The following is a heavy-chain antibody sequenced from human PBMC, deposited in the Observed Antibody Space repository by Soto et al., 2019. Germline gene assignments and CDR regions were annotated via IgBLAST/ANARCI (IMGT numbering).Heavy chain of an antibody. CDR2: ISYDGSKK. CDR3: TRDMDYGDRAFGDY. J-gene: IGHJ4*02. Sequence: GGSLRRSCAASGFTFSSFALYWVRQAPGKGLEWVAVISYDGSKKYYADSVKGRFTISRDNSKNTLYLQMNGLRTEDTAVYYCTRDMDYGDRAFGDYWGQGTLVTVSS. D-gene: IGHD4-17*01. V-gene: IGHV3-30-3*01. CDR1: GFTFSSFA.